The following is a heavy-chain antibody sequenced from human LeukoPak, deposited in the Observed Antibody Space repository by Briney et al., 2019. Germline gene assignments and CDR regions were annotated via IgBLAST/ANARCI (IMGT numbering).Heavy chain of an antibody. CDR2: IDSDTYGNTI. J-gene: IGHJ4*02. D-gene: IGHD4-17*01. CDR3: ARDRDYAFDY. CDR1: GFSFSTQR. Sequence: GGSLRLSCAASGFSFSTQRMHWVRQAPGKGLEWISYIDSDTYGNTIYYPHTVKGRFTISRDNAKNSLYLQMDSLRDEDTAVYYCARDRDYAFDYWGQGTLVTVSS. V-gene: IGHV3-48*02.